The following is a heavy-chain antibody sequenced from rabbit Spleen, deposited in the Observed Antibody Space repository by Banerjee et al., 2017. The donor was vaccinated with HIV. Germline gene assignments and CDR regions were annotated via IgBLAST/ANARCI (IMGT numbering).Heavy chain of an antibody. CDR2: IDSGSSGDT. V-gene: IGHV1S45*01. J-gene: IGHJ6*01. CDR1: GFSFSSRFY. CDR3: ARDTATSFSTYGMDL. D-gene: IGHD1-1*01. Sequence: QEQLVESGGGLVQPEGSLTLTCTASGFSFSSRFYMCWVHQAPGKGLEWIACIDSGSSGDTYYASWAKGRFTISKTSSTTVTLQMTSLTAADTATYFCARDTATSFSTYGMDLWGQGTLVTVS.